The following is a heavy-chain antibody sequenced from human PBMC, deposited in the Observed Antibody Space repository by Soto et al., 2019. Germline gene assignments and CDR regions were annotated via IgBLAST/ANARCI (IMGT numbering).Heavy chain of an antibody. CDR3: AREWASEMATNYFDY. V-gene: IGHV4-31*03. CDR2: IYYSGST. CDR1: GGSISSGGYY. D-gene: IGHD5-12*01. Sequence: SETLSLTCTVSGGSISSGGYYWSWIRQHPGKGLEWIGYIYYSGSTYYNPSLKSRVTISVDTSKNQFSLKLSSVTAADTAVYYCAREWASEMATNYFDYWGQGTLVTSPQ. J-gene: IGHJ4*02.